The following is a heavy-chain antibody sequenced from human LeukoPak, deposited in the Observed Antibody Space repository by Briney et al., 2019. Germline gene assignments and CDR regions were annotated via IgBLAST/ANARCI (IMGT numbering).Heavy chain of an antibody. CDR2: ISSSGSTI. CDR3: ARERSSTFFDY. CDR1: GFTSSDYY. J-gene: IGHJ4*02. V-gene: IGHV3-11*01. D-gene: IGHD6-13*01. Sequence: GGSLRLSCAASGFTSSDYYMSWIRQAPGKGLEWVSYISSSGSTIYYADSVKGRFTISRDNAKNSLYLQMNSLRAEDTAVYYCARERSSTFFDYWGQGTLVTVSS.